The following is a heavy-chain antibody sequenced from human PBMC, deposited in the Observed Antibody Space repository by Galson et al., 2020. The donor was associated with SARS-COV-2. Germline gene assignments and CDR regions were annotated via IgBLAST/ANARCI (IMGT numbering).Heavy chain of an antibody. J-gene: IGHJ6*02. D-gene: IGHD3-3*01. V-gene: IGHV3-30-3*01. Sequence: GGSLRLSCAASGFTSTSYAMNWVRQAPGKGLEWVAVISYDGSNKYYADSVKGRFTISRDNYKNTLYLQMNSLRGEDTAVYYSARGKSDFWSGPADYDYYGMDGWGQGTTVTVSS. CDR1: GFTSTSYA. CDR2: ISYDGSNK. CDR3: ARGKSDFWSGPADYDYYGMDG.